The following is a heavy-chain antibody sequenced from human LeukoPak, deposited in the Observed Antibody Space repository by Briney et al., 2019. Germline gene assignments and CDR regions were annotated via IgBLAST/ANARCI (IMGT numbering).Heavy chain of an antibody. Sequence: ASVKVSCKASGDTFTSYDINWVRQATGQGLEWMGWMNPNSGNTGYAQKFQGRVTMTRNNSMSTAYMELSSLRPEDTAVYYCATIPGYSSGLNDYWGRGTLVTVSS. J-gene: IGHJ4*02. CDR3: ATIPGYSSGLNDY. CDR2: MNPNSGNT. V-gene: IGHV1-8*01. D-gene: IGHD6-19*01. CDR1: GDTFTSYD.